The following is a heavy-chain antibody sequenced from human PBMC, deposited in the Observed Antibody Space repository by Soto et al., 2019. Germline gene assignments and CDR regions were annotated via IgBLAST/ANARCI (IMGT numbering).Heavy chain of an antibody. J-gene: IGHJ4*02. CDR1: GFTFSSYS. CDR3: ARDLHVDNSY. D-gene: IGHD1-1*01. CDR2: ISSSSSYI. V-gene: IGHV3-21*01. Sequence: EVQLVESGGGLVKPGGSLRLSCAASGFTFSSYSMNWVRQAPGKGLEWVSSISSSSSYIYYADSVKGRFTIYRDNAKNSLYLQMNSLRAEDTAVYYCARDLHVDNSYWGQGTLVTVSS.